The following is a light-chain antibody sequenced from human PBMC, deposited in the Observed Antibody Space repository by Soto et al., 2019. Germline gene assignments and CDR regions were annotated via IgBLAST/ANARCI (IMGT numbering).Light chain of an antibody. CDR3: PQRTNWPPFT. CDR2: DTS. Sequence: EIVLTQSPATLSLSPGERATLSCRASQSVSSDLAWYQQKPGQAPRLLIYDTSNRAAGIPGRFSGSGSGTDFTLTISSLEPEDFAVYYCPQRTNWPPFTFVQGTKLEI. V-gene: IGKV3-11*01. J-gene: IGKJ2*01. CDR1: QSVSSD.